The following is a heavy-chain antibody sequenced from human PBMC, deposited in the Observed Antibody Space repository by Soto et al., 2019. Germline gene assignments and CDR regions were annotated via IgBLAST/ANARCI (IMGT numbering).Heavy chain of an antibody. CDR3: ARDTYYYDSSGYYFFDY. CDR1: GFTFSDYY. J-gene: IGHJ4*02. D-gene: IGHD3-22*01. Sequence: SLRLSCAASGFTFSDYYMGWIRQAPGKGLEWVSYISSSSSYTNYADSVKGRFTISRDNAKNSLYLQMNSLRAEDTAAYYCARDTYYYDSSGYYFFDYWGQGTLVTVSS. V-gene: IGHV3-11*06. CDR2: ISSSSSYT.